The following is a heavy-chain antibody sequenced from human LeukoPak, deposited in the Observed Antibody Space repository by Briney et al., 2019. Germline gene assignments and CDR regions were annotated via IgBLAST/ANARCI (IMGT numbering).Heavy chain of an antibody. CDR1: GGSTSSSSYY. J-gene: IGHJ3*02. CDR3: ARPRSSGWYLGNAFDI. CDR2: IYYSGST. V-gene: IGHV4-39*01. Sequence: SETLSLTCTVSGGSTSSSSYYWGWIRQPPGKGLEWIGSIYYSGSTYYNPSLKSRVTISVDTSKNQFSLKLSSVTAADTAVYYCARPRSSGWYLGNAFDIWGQGTMVTVSS. D-gene: IGHD6-19*01.